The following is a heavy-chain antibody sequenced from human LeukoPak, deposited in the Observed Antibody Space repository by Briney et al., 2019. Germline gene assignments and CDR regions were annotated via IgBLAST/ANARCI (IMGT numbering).Heavy chain of an antibody. V-gene: IGHV4-34*01. CDR3: ARVSVSLAANDAFDI. D-gene: IGHD2/OR15-2a*01. J-gene: IGHJ3*02. Sequence: PSETLSLTCAVYGGSFSGYYWSWIRQPPGKGLEWIGEINHSGSTNYNPSLKSRVTISVDTSKNQFSLKLSSVTAADTAVYYCARVSVSLAANDAFDIWGQGTMATISS. CDR1: GGSFSGYY. CDR2: INHSGST.